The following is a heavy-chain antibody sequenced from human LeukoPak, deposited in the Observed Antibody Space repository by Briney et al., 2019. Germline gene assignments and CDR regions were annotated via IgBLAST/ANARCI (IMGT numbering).Heavy chain of an antibody. J-gene: IGHJ6*03. V-gene: IGHV4-39*01. CDR2: IYYSETT. CDR1: GGSINTANYY. Sequence: RPSETLSLTCTASGGSINTANYYWGWLRQPPGKGLEWIGSIYYSETTYDNPSLKSRVTISIETSKNQFPLRLSSVTASDTAVYYCARQRADYYYYYVDVWGEGTTVAVS. CDR3: ARQRADYYYYYVDV.